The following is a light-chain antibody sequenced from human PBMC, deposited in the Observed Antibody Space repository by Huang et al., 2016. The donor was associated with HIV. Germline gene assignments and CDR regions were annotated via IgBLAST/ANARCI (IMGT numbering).Light chain of an antibody. CDR3: HQRGDWPLT. CDR1: QSVSTY. Sequence: EIVLTQSPATLSLSPGERATLSCRASQSVSTYLAWYQQKPGQSPRLLIHGASNRATGIPTRFSGRGSGTDFTLTINSLEPEDFAVYYCHQRGDWPLTFGGGTKVEIK. J-gene: IGKJ4*01. CDR2: GAS. V-gene: IGKV3-11*01.